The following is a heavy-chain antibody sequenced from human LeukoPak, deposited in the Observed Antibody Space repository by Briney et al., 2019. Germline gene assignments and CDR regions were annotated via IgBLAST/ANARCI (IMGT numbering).Heavy chain of an antibody. D-gene: IGHD2-2*01. CDR3: ARPPSTLPAVIPDY. V-gene: IGHV3-49*04. CDR1: GFTFGDYA. CDR2: IRSKAYGGTT. J-gene: IGHJ4*02. Sequence: GGSLRLSCTASGFTFGDYAMSWVRQAPGKGLEWVGFIRSKAYGGTTEYAASVKDRFTTSRDDSKSVTYLQMNSLKTEDTAVYYCARPPSTLPAVIPDYWGQGTLVTVSS.